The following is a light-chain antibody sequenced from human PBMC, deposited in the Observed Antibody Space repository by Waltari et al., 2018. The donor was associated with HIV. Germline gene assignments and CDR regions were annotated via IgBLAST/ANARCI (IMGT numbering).Light chain of an antibody. CDR3: SVWDGSLSAWV. Sequence: QSVVTQPPSLSQNSGQTVIISGSGTTPNIGDRNVNWYQKLPTTAPKLIIYSNKERPSGVPARCSGSKSGTSASLAITGLLSEDEAEYYCSVWDGSLSAWVFGGGTKLTVL. V-gene: IGLV1-44*01. CDR1: TPNIGDRN. CDR2: SNK. J-gene: IGLJ3*02.